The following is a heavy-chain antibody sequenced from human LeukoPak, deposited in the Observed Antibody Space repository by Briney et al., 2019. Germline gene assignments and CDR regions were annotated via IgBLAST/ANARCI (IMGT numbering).Heavy chain of an antibody. J-gene: IGHJ6*02. V-gene: IGHV4-34*01. Sequence: SETLSLTCAVCGGSFSGYFWTWIRQPPGKGLEWIGEIDHSGSTNYNPSLKSRVTISVDTSKNQFSLKLSSVTAADTAVYYCARVPSLGVNVWGQGTTVTVSS. CDR3: ARVPSLGVNV. CDR1: GGSFSGYF. CDR2: IDHSGST. D-gene: IGHD3-3*01.